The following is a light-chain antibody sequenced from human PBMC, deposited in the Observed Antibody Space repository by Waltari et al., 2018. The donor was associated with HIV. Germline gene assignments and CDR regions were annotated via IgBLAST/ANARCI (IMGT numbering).Light chain of an antibody. J-gene: IGKJ4*01. CDR3: QQTYSPPQT. V-gene: IGKV1-39*01. CDR1: QTFSSY. Sequence: DIHMTQSPSSLSASVRDRVTITCRASQTFSSYLNWYQQKPGKAPKLLIYATSNLQSGVPSRFSGSGSGTDFTLTISSLQPEDFAIYYCQQTYSPPQTFGGGTKVEIK. CDR2: ATS.